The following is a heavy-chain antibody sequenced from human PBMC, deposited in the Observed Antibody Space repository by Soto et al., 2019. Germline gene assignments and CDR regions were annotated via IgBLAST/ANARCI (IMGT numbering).Heavy chain of an antibody. CDR2: IYYSGST. D-gene: IGHD3-22*01. Sequence: PSETLSLTCTVSGSSVSSGSYYWSWIRQPPGKGLEWIGYIYYSGSTNYNPSLKSRVTISVDTSKNQFSLKLSSVTAADTAVYYCARVGDPTYYYDSSGYYGMDVWGQGTTVTVSS. CDR1: GSSVSSGSYY. V-gene: IGHV4-61*01. J-gene: IGHJ6*02. CDR3: ARVGDPTYYYDSSGYYGMDV.